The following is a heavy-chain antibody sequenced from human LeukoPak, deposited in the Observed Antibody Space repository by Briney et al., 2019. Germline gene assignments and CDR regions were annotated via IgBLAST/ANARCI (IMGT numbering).Heavy chain of an antibody. D-gene: IGHD6-19*01. CDR1: GFTFSSYS. V-gene: IGHV3-48*01. CDR2: ISSSSSTI. J-gene: IGHJ4*02. CDR3: ARLSSGWFFDY. Sequence: PGGSLRLSCAASGFTFSSYSMNWGRQAPGKGLEWVSYISSSSSTIYSADSVKGRFTISRDNAKNSLYLQMNSLRAEDTAVYYCARLSSGWFFDYWGQGTLVTVSS.